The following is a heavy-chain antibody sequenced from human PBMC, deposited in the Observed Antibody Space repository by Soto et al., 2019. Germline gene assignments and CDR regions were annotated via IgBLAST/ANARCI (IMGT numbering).Heavy chain of an antibody. D-gene: IGHD6-13*01. Sequence: GGSLRLSCAASGFTFSNYAMSWVRQAPGKGLEWVSGIGGSGSNTYYADSVKGRFTISRDNSKNTLFLQMNSLRAEDTAEYYCAKDQGSSWYEIDYWGQGTLVTSPQ. CDR2: IGGSGSNT. J-gene: IGHJ4*02. V-gene: IGHV3-23*01. CDR1: GFTFSNYA. CDR3: AKDQGSSWYEIDY.